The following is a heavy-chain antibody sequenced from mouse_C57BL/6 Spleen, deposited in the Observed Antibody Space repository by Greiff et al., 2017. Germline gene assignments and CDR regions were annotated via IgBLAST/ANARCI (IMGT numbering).Heavy chain of an antibody. V-gene: IGHV1-64*01. CDR2: IHPKSGST. Sequence: QVQLQQPGAELVKPGASVKLSCKASGYTFTSYWMHWVKQRPGQGLEWIGMIHPKSGSTNYNEKFKSKATLTVDKSSSTAYMQLRSLTSEDSAVYYCAISGSYWGQGPLVTVSA. D-gene: IGHD3-1*01. CDR1: GYTFTSYW. CDR3: AISGSY. J-gene: IGHJ3*01.